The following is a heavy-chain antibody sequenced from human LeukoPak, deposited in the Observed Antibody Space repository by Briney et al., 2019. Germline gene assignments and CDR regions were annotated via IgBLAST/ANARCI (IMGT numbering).Heavy chain of an antibody. D-gene: IGHD3-10*01. CDR2: IYYGGNT. Sequence: SETLSLTCAVSGGSISTYYWTWIRQPPGKGLEWIGYIYYGGNTNYNPSLKGRVTISVDTSKNQFSLKLNSVTAADTAVYYCARHYGPWGQGTLVTVSS. CDR3: ARHYGP. J-gene: IGHJ5*02. V-gene: IGHV4-59*08. CDR1: GGSISTYY.